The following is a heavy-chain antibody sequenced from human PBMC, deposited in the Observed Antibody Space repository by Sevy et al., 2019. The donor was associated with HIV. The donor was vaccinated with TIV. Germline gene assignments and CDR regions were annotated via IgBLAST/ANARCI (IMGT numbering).Heavy chain of an antibody. CDR1: GYTFTGYY. D-gene: IGHD2-15*01. CDR3: ARGAGYCSGGSCRWGAFDI. J-gene: IGHJ3*02. V-gene: IGHV1-2*02. Sequence: ASVKVSCKASGYTFTGYYMHWVRQAPGQGLEWMGWINPNSGGTNYAQKFQGRVTMTRDTSISTAYMELSRLRSDDTAVYYCARGAGYCSGGSCRWGAFDIWGQGTMVTVSS. CDR2: INPNSGGT.